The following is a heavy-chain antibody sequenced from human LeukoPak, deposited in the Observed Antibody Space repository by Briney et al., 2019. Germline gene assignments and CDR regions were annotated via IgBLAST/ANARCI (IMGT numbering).Heavy chain of an antibody. J-gene: IGHJ5*02. CDR3: ATHDDFRNWFDP. V-gene: IGHV4-38-2*02. D-gene: IGHD4-17*01. Sequence: PSETLSLTCTVSGYSIRSGFYWGWIRQPPGKGLEWIGNIYHSGITYYTPSLKSRVTISVDTSKNQFSLKLSSVTAADTAVYYCATHDDFRNWFDPWGQGTLVTVSS. CDR1: GYSIRSGFY. CDR2: IYHSGIT.